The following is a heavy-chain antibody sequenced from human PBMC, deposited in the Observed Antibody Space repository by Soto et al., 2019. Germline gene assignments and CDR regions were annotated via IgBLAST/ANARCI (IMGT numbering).Heavy chain of an antibody. Sequence: PSETLSLTCTVSGDSISSYSWSWIRQPPGKGLEWIGNIHYNGNTKYSPSLKSRVTMSVDTSKNHFSLKLISVTTADTAVYYCARVVPAAIPRMDVWGQGTTVTVSS. D-gene: IGHD2-2*01. V-gene: IGHV4-59*01. CDR2: IHYNGNT. CDR3: ARVVPAAIPRMDV. CDR1: GDSISSYS. J-gene: IGHJ6*02.